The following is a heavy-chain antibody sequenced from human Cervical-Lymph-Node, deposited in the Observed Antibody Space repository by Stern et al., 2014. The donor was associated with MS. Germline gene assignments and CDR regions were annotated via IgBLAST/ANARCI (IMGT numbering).Heavy chain of an antibody. Sequence: EVQLEESGAALLRPGQSLKLSCKGSGFKFSIYWIALVCQMQRKGLELLVISCHCDSETRYSPSFQGQVTMSADKSTSTAYLQWSNLNPSDTAMYFCARQTTAWASDVWGQGTLVTVSS. D-gene: IGHD1-14*01. J-gene: IGHJ4*02. CDR3: ARQTTAWASDV. CDR1: GFKFSIYW. V-gene: IGHV5-51*01. CDR2: SCHCDSET.